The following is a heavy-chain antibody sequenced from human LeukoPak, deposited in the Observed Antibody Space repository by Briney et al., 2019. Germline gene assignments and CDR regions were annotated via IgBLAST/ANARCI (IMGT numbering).Heavy chain of an antibody. CDR3: ARDFLFEEEWGAFDY. D-gene: IGHD3-3*01. J-gene: IGHJ4*02. CDR1: GFTFSSYW. Sequence: PGGSLRLSCAASGFTFSSYWMSWVRQAPGKGLEWVANIKQDGSEKYYVDSVKGRFTISRDNAKNSLYLQMNSLRAEDTAVYYCARDFLFEEEWGAFDYWGQGTLVTVSS. CDR2: IKQDGSEK. V-gene: IGHV3-7*01.